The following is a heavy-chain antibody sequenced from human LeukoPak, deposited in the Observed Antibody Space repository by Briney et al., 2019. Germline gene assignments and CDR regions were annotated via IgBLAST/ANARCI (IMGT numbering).Heavy chain of an antibody. CDR3: ARDRRIAADLNFDY. J-gene: IGHJ4*02. D-gene: IGHD6-13*01. CDR1: GDRVSSNSAA. CDR2: TYYRSNRYN. Sequence: SQSLSLTCAISGDRVSSNSAAWNWIRQPPSRWIEWLGRTYYRSNRYNDYAVSVKSRIAINPDTSKNQFALQLNSVIPEDTAVYYCARDRRIAADLNFDYWGQGTLVTVSS. V-gene: IGHV6-1*01.